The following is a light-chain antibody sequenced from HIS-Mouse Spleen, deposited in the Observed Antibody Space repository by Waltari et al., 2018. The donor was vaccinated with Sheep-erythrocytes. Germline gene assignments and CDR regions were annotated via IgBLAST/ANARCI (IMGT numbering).Light chain of an antibody. V-gene: IGLV2-8*01. CDR3: SSYGSSNNWG. CDR1: SSDVGGYNY. CDR2: EVS. Sequence: QSALTQPPSASGSPGQSVTISCTGTSSDVGGYNYVSWYQQHPGKAPKLIIYEVSKRPSGVADRFSGSKSGRTPSLTVSGLQGEDEAEYFCSSYGSSNNWGFGGGTKLTVL. J-gene: IGLJ3*02.